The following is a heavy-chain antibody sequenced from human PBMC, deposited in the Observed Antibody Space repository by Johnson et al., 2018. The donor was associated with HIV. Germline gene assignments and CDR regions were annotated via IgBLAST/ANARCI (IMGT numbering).Heavy chain of an antibody. D-gene: IGHD6-19*01. V-gene: IGHV3-30-3*01. CDR1: GFTFSSYA. J-gene: IGHJ3*02. CDR2: ISYDGSNT. CDR3: ARKRRGSGWGIDAFDI. Sequence: QVQLVESGGGVVQPGRSLRLSCAASGFTFSSYAMHWVRQAPGKGLEWVAVISYDGSNTYYADSVKGRFTISRDNSKNTLYLQMNSLRAEDTAVYYCARKRRGSGWGIDAFDIWGQGTMVTVSS.